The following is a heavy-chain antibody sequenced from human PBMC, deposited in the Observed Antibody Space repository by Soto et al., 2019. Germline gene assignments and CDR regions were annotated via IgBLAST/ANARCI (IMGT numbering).Heavy chain of an antibody. Sequence: QVQLQESGPGLVKPSETLSLTCTVSGGSISSYYWSWIRQPPGKGLEWIGYIYYSGSTNYNPSLKGRVNISVDTSKNPFSLKLGSVTAADTAVYYWARDWGGGSIAARPGYFDLWGRGTLVTVSS. J-gene: IGHJ2*01. CDR1: GGSISSYY. CDR2: IYYSGST. D-gene: IGHD6-6*01. V-gene: IGHV4-59*01. CDR3: ARDWGGGSIAARPGYFDL.